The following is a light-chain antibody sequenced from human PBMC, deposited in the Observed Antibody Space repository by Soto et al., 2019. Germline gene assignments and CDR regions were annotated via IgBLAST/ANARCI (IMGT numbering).Light chain of an antibody. CDR1: SSDVGAYDY. J-gene: IGLJ1*01. CDR2: EVS. CDR3: SSYTSSSTRV. Sequence: QSVLTQPASVSGSPGQSITISCTGTSSDVGAYDYVSWYQQHPDKAPKLMIYEVSHRPSGVSNRFYGSKSVNTATLTISGLQAEDEADYNCSSYTSSSTRVFGTGTKVTVL. V-gene: IGLV2-14*03.